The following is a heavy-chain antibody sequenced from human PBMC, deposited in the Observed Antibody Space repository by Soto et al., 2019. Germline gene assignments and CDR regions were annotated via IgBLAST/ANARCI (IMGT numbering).Heavy chain of an antibody. V-gene: IGHV4-31*03. J-gene: IGHJ4*02. D-gene: IGHD6-6*01. CDR2: IYYSGST. CDR3: ARGRESIAASANYFDY. CDR1: GGSISSGGYY. Sequence: QVQLQESGPGLVKPSQTLSLTCTDSGGSISSGGYYWNWIRQHPGKGLEWIGYIYYSGSTYYNPSLKSRVTISIDTSKNQFSLNLSSVTAADTAVYYCARGRESIAASANYFDYWGQGTLVTVSS.